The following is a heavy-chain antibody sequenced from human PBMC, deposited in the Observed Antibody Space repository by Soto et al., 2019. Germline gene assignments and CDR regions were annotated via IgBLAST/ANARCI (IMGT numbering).Heavy chain of an antibody. CDR3: AREGYCSGGSCYTGYYSGMDV. CDR2: IYYSGGT. V-gene: IGHV4-31*03. CDR1: GGSISSGGYY. J-gene: IGHJ6*02. Sequence: QVQLQESGPGLVKPSQTLSLTCTVSGGSISSGGYYWSWIRQHPGKGLEWIGYIYYSGGTYYNPSLKSRVTISVDTSKNQFSLKLSSVTAADTAVYYCAREGYCSGGSCYTGYYSGMDVWGQGTTVTVSS. D-gene: IGHD2-15*01.